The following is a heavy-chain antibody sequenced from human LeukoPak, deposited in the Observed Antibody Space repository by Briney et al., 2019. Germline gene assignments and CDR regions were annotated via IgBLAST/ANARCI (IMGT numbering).Heavy chain of an antibody. Sequence: GESLKISCKGSGYSFTSYWIGWVRQMSGKGLEWMGIIYPGGSDHRYSPSFQGPVTLSADQSISTAYLQCSSLKAAGTAMYYSARVPKGYCSGGICWCWCVPWGQGTRVTVSS. D-gene: IGHD2-15*01. CDR3: ARVPKGYCSGGICWCWCVP. CDR2: IYPGGSDH. J-gene: IGHJ5*02. V-gene: IGHV5-51*01. CDR1: GYSFTSYW.